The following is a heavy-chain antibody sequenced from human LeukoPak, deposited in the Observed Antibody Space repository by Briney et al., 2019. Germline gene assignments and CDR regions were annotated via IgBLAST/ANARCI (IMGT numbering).Heavy chain of an antibody. V-gene: IGHV4-31*03. CDR3: ARLLYYDFYMDV. CDR2: IYHSGHT. CDR1: GGSISNGGYY. D-gene: IGHD2-15*01. Sequence: SQTLSLTCTVSGGSISNGGYYWSWIRQLPGTGLECIGSIYHSGHTYYNPSLRSRVTMQLDTSKKQFSPRLSSVTAADTAVYYCARLLYYDFYMDVWGKGATVTVSS. J-gene: IGHJ6*03.